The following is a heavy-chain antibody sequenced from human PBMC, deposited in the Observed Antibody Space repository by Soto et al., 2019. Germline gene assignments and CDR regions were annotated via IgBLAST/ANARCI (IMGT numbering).Heavy chain of an antibody. Sequence: PGESLKISCKGSGYNFTGYWIAWVRQMPGKGLELMGIIYPSDSDTRYRPSFQGQVTITAEKSISSAYLQGSSVRASDTPMYYCAGGGVSTRTCHNWGQEPPVTSSS. V-gene: IGHV5-51*01. CDR2: IYPSDSDT. CDR3: AGGGVSTRTCHN. D-gene: IGHD6-6*01. J-gene: IGHJ4*02. CDR1: GYNFTGYW.